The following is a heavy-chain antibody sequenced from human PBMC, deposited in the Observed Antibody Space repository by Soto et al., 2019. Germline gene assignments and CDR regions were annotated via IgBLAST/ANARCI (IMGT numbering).Heavy chain of an antibody. CDR3: AKGGRQWLVTSDFNY. CDR2: VSHDGRNT. Sequence: LSCAASGVTCNDYAMRWVRRAPGKGLEWGAVVSHDGRNTHYADSVKGRFTIPRDSSKNTVSLEMTSLRAEDTAVYYCAKGGRQWLVTSDFNYWGQGRMVTVS. CDR1: GVTCNDYA. D-gene: IGHD6-19*01. J-gene: IGHJ4*02. V-gene: IGHV3-30*18.